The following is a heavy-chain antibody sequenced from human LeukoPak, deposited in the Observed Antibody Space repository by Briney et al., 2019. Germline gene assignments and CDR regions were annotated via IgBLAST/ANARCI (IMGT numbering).Heavy chain of an antibody. Sequence: GGSLRLSCAASGFTFSSYAMSWVRQAPGKGLEWVSAISGSGGSTYYADFVKGRFTISRDNSKNTLYLQMNSLRAEDTAVYYCAKDAHRRGYGSGSYYDDWGQGTLVTVSS. CDR3: AKDAHRRGYGSGSYYDD. CDR2: ISGSGGST. V-gene: IGHV3-23*01. J-gene: IGHJ4*02. D-gene: IGHD3-10*01. CDR1: GFTFSSYA.